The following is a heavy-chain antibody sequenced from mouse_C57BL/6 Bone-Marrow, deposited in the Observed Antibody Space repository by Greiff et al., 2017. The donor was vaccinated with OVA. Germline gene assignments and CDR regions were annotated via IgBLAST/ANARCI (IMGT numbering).Heavy chain of an antibody. CDR2: INPNNGGT. CDR1: GYTFTDYY. Sequence: VQLQQSGPELVKPGASVKISCKASGYTFTDYYMNWVKQSHGKSLEWIGDINPNNGGTSYNQKFKGKATLTVDKSSSTAYMELRSLTSEDSAVYYCASEGYYYAMDYWGQGTSVTVSS. J-gene: IGHJ4*01. V-gene: IGHV1-26*01. CDR3: ASEGYYYAMDY.